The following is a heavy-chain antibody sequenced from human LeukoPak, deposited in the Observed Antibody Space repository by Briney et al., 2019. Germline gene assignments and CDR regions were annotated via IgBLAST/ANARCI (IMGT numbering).Heavy chain of an antibody. Sequence: SETLSLTCTVSGGSISRYYWSWIRQPPGKGLEWMWYIYYSGSTNYNPSLKSRVTISVDTSKNQFSLKLSSVTAAEAAVYYCARRSVGATTKEYYFDYWGQGTLVTVSS. D-gene: IGHD1-26*01. CDR3: ARRSVGATTKEYYFDY. V-gene: IGHV4-59*01. CDR1: GGSISRYY. J-gene: IGHJ4*02. CDR2: IYYSGST.